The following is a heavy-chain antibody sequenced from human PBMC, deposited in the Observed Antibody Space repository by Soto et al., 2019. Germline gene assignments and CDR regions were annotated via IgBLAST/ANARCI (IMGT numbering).Heavy chain of an antibody. CDR1: GGTFSSYT. Sequence: SVKVSCKASGGTFSSYTISWVRQAPGQGLEWMGRIIPILGIANYAQKFQGRVTITADKSTSTAYMELSSLRSEDTAVYYCARDLSSSSSFDYWGQGTLVTVSS. CDR3: ARDLSSSSSFDY. D-gene: IGHD6-6*01. J-gene: IGHJ4*02. CDR2: IIPILGIA. V-gene: IGHV1-69*04.